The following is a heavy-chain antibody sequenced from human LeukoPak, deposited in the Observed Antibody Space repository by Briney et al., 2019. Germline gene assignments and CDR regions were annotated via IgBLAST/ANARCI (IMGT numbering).Heavy chain of an antibody. J-gene: IGHJ4*02. Sequence: GGSLRLSCAASGFTFSSYGMHWVRQAPGKGLEWVAVIWYDGSNKYYADSVKGRFTISRDNSKNTLYLQMNSLRAEDTAVYYCARGYSSSWYYFDYWGQGTLVTVSS. V-gene: IGHV3-33*01. CDR3: ARGYSSSWYYFDY. D-gene: IGHD6-13*01. CDR1: GFTFSSYG. CDR2: IWYDGSNK.